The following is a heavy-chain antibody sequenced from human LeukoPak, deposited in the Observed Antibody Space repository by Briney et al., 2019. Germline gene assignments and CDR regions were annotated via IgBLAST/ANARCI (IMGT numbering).Heavy chain of an antibody. V-gene: IGHV3-30*18. J-gene: IGHJ1*01. D-gene: IGHD3-10*01. CDR1: GFPFCSYG. Sequence: RSLRLSCAASGFPFCSYGMHRVRQAPGKGLEWVAVISYDGSDKYYADSVKGRFTISRDNSKNTLYLQMNSLRADDTAVYYCVKEHYFGSGSYPEHWGQGTLVTVSS. CDR3: VKEHYFGSGSYPEH. CDR2: ISYDGSDK.